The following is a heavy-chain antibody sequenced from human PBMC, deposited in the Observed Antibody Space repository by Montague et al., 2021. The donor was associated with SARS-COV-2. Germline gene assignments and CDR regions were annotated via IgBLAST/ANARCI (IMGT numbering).Heavy chain of an antibody. CDR2: VTTSGTT. D-gene: IGHD6-6*01. CDR3: ARTPTRPLSLDS. CDR1: GGSITGFS. J-gene: IGHJ4*02. Sequence: SGTLSLTYAVSGGSITGFSWSWVRQPAGKGLEWIGRVTTSGTTXXXPSXRSRVTMSVDTSKNQFSLNLNSVTAADTAIYYCARTPTRPLSLDSWGQGTLVTVSS. V-gene: IGHV4-4*07.